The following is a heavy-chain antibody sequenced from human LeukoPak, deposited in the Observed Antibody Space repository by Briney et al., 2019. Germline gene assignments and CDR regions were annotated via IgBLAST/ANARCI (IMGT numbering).Heavy chain of an antibody. Sequence: GGSLRLSCAASGFTFSSYWITWVRQAPGKGLEWVANMKFDGSEKYYVDSMKGRFTISRDNAKNSLYLQMNSLRVEDTAVYYCARKGGSPDYWGQGTLVTVSS. V-gene: IGHV3-7*01. J-gene: IGHJ4*02. CDR3: ARKGGSPDY. CDR1: GFTFSSYW. D-gene: IGHD1-26*01. CDR2: MKFDGSEK.